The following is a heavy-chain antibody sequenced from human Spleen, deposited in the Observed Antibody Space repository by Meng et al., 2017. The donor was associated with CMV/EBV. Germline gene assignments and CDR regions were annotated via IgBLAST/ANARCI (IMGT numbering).Heavy chain of an antibody. V-gene: IGHV3-9*01. CDR3: ARVLLDVRGWYYQGMDV. CDR1: GFKCDDYG. Sequence: SLKISCVASGFKCDDYGMHWARQAPGKGLEWVSSIRWDSGIKAYVASVRGRFTISRDNAQNSLYLQMNSLRAEDTAVYYCARVLLDVRGWYYQGMDVWGQGTTVTVSS. J-gene: IGHJ6*02. CDR2: IRWDSGIK. D-gene: IGHD6-19*01.